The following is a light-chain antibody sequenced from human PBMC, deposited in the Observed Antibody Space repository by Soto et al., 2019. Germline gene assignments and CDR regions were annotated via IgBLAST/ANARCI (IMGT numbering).Light chain of an antibody. Sequence: DIQLTQSPSFLSASVGDRVTITCRASQVIRDFLAWYQQKPGKAPKLLIYAASTLQAWVPTRFSGFASGTEFTLTISNLQPADSATYYCQQLNVYPLTFGQGTKVEIK. CDR2: AAS. CDR1: QVIRDF. V-gene: IGKV1-9*01. J-gene: IGKJ4*01. CDR3: QQLNVYPLT.